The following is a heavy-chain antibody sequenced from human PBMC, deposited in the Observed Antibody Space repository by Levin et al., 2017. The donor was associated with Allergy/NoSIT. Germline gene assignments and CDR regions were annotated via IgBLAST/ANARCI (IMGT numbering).Heavy chain of an antibody. CDR3: ARVMGAYDYGSY. CDR1: GFTFSSYW. V-gene: IGHV3-7*01. J-gene: IGHJ4*02. CDR2: IKEDGTEK. D-gene: IGHD3-3*01. Sequence: PGGSLRLSCAASGFTFSSYWMNWVRQAPGKGLEWVASIKEDGTEKYYVESVKGRFTSSRDNAKNSLYLQMNSRRAEDTAVYYCARVMGAYDYGSYWGQGTLVTVSS.